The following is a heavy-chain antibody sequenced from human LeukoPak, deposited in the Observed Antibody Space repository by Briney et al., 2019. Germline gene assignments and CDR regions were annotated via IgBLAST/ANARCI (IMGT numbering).Heavy chain of an antibody. CDR1: GASIRSYC. V-gene: IGHV4-59*01. Sequence: SETLSLTCTVSGASIRSYCWSWIRQPPGKGLQWIGYIDYSGSTNYNPSLKSRVTMSIQTSKNQFSLRLSSVTAADTAVYYCAREGGDSSGRGFDSWGQGTLVTVSS. J-gene: IGHJ4*02. CDR3: AREGGDSSGRGFDS. D-gene: IGHD3-10*01. CDR2: IDYSGST.